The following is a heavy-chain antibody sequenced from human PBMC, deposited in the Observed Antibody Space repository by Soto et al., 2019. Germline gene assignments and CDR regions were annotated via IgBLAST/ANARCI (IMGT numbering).Heavy chain of an antibody. V-gene: IGHV1-46*01. CDR1: GYTFTIYY. Sequence: QVQLVQSGAEVKKPGASVKVSCKASGYTFTIYYMHWVRQAPGQGLEWMGIIDPSGGGTSYAQKFQGRLTMTRDTSTSTVYMELSSLRSEDTAVYYCARDRVDCSGGNCWRSVEDTWGQGTPVTVSS. CDR2: IDPSGGGT. J-gene: IGHJ5*02. CDR3: ARDRVDCSGGNCWRSVEDT. D-gene: IGHD2-15*01.